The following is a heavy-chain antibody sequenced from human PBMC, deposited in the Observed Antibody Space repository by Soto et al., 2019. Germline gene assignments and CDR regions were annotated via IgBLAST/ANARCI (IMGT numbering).Heavy chain of an antibody. D-gene: IGHD3-3*01. V-gene: IGHV1-18*01. J-gene: IGHJ6*02. CDR1: GYTFTSSG. CDR2: ISAYNGNT. CDR3: ARDYRPNYDFWSGYSLYYYYGMDV. Sequence: ASVKVSCKASGYTFTSSGISWVRQAPGQGLEWMGWISAYNGNTNYAQKLQGRVTMTTDTSTSTAYMELRSLRSDDTAVYYCARDYRPNYDFWSGYSLYYYYGMDVWGQGTTVTVS.